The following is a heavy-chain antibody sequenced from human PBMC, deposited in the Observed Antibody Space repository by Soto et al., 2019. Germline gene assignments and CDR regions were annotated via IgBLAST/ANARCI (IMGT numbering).Heavy chain of an antibody. Sequence: GASVKVSWKASGYTFTSYVISWVRQAPGQGLEWMGWISAYNGNTNYAQKLQGRVTMTTDTSTSTAYMELRSLRSDDTAVYYCARDPRSGGSYYVYYYYGMDVWGQGTTVTVSS. CDR1: GYTFTSYV. V-gene: IGHV1-18*01. CDR2: ISAYNGNT. D-gene: IGHD1-26*01. J-gene: IGHJ6*02. CDR3: ARDPRSGGSYYVYYYYGMDV.